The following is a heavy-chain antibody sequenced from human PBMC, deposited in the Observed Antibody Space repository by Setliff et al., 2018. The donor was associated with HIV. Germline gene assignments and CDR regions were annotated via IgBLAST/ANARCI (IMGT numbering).Heavy chain of an antibody. D-gene: IGHD3-10*01. CDR2: IYYTGAT. V-gene: IGHV4-59*01. CDR3: ARMVIQFGDYHFDD. CDR1: GDSISSYY. J-gene: IGHJ4*02. Sequence: SETLSLTCTVSGDSISSYYWTWIRQSPAKGLEWIGYIYYTGATNYNPSLKSRVTMSLDTSKNQFSLEVNSLSSADTAVYYCARMVIQFGDYHFDDWGQGALVTVSS.